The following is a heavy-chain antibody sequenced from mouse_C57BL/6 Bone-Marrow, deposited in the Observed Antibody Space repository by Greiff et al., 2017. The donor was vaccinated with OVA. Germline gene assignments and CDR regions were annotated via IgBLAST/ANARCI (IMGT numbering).Heavy chain of an antibody. Sequence: QVQLQQSGAELVRPGTSVKMSCKASGYTFTNYWIGWAKQRPGHGLEWIGDIYPGGGYTNYNEKFKGKATLTADKSSSTAYMQFSSLTSEDSAIYYCAGGNYWYFDVWGTGTTVTVSS. CDR2: IYPGGGYT. CDR1: GYTFTNYW. J-gene: IGHJ1*03. V-gene: IGHV1-63*01. CDR3: AGGNYWYFDV. D-gene: IGHD2-1*01.